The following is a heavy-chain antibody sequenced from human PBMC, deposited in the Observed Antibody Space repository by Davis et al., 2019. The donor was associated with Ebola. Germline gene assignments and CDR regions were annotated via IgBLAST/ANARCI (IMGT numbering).Heavy chain of an antibody. CDR3: ASAISVGGHK. D-gene: IGHD6-19*01. CDR1: GFTFSSTL. Sequence: GESLKISCAASGFTFSSTLMHWVRQDLGKGLEWVSAIDYDGSSRDYADSAKGRFTISRDNAKNMLYLQMNSLRAEDTAIYYCASAISVGGHKWGKGTLVTVSS. J-gene: IGHJ4*02. CDR2: IDYDGSSR. V-gene: IGHV3-74*01.